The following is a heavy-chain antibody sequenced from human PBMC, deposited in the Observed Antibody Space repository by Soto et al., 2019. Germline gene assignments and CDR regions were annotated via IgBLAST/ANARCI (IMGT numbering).Heavy chain of an antibody. CDR1: GFRFSSYG. Sequence: PGGSLRLSCRTSGFRFSSYGMHWVRQAPGKGPEWVAFISGDGSNTEYVDSVRGRFTVSRDNSRNTLYLQMNSLRGEDTAVYYCAKDNGSGCDWLRVGDASDIWGQGTMVTVSS. CDR3: AKDNGSGCDWLRVGDASDI. V-gene: IGHV3-30*18. D-gene: IGHD5-12*01. CDR2: ISGDGSNT. J-gene: IGHJ3*02.